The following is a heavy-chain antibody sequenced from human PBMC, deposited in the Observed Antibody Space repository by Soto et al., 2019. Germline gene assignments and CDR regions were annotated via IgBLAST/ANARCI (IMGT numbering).Heavy chain of an antibody. J-gene: IGHJ4*02. CDR1: VLTFSSYA. D-gene: IGHD2-15*01. CDR2: ISGSGGST. Sequence: PGGSLRLSCAASVLTFSSYAMSWVRQAPGKGLEWVSAISGSGGSTYYADSVKGRFTISRDNSKNTLYLQMNSLRAEDTAVYYCAKDRRIGPYYFDYWGQGTPVTVSS. CDR3: AKDRRIGPYYFDY. V-gene: IGHV3-23*01.